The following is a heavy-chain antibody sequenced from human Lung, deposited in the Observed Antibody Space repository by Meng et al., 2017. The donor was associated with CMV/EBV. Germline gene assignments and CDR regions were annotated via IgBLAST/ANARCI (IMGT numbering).Heavy chain of an antibody. CDR3: ARGPTVTRFEY. Sequence: ASVKVSCKGSGYSFTGGYYMHWVRQAPGQGLEWMGWINTKRGGPNYGEKFQGRVTMTRDTSISTVYMEVSRLRPDDTAVYYCARGPTVTRFEYWGQGTMFTVSS. CDR2: INTKRGGP. V-gene: IGHV1-2*02. CDR1: GYSFTGGYY. D-gene: IGHD4-11*01. J-gene: IGHJ4*02.